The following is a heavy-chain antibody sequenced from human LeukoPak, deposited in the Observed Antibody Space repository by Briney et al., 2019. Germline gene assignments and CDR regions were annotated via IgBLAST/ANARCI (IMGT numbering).Heavy chain of an antibody. J-gene: IGHJ6*02. Sequence: GGSLRLSCAASGFTFSSYGMHWVRQAPGKGLEWVAVISYDGSNKYYADSVKGRFTISRDNSKNTLYLQMNSLRAEDTAVYYCAKARFVRYQLLSPRDYGMDVWGQGTTVTVSS. CDR1: GFTFSSYG. V-gene: IGHV3-30*18. CDR2: ISYDGSNK. CDR3: AKARFVRYQLLSPRDYGMDV. D-gene: IGHD2-2*01.